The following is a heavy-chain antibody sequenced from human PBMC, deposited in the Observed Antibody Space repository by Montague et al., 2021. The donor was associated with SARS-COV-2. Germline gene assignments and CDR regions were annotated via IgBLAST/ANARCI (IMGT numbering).Heavy chain of an antibody. D-gene: IGHD3-22*01. CDR3: ARVRDSSGHDY. Sequence: SETLSLTCAVYGGSFSGYYWSWIRQPPGKGLEWIGYIFYSGSAYYSPSLESRSTISIDTSKNQFSLGLTSVTAADTAVYYCARVRDSSGHDYWGQGTLVTVSS. J-gene: IGHJ4*02. V-gene: IGHV4-34*12. CDR2: IFYSGSA. CDR1: GGSFSGYY.